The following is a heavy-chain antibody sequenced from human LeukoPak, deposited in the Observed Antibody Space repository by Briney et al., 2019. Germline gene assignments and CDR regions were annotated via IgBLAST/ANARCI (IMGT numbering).Heavy chain of an antibody. D-gene: IGHD6-19*01. J-gene: IGHJ4*02. CDR1: GYTFTGYY. CDR3: ARGRIAVAGHFDY. CDR2: INPNSGGT. V-gene: IGHV1-2*02. Sequence: ASVKVSCKASGYTFTGYYMHWVRQAPGQGLEWMGWINPNSGGTNYAQKLQGRVTMTTDTSTSTAYMELRSLRSDDTAVYYCARGRIAVAGHFDYWGQGTLVTVSS.